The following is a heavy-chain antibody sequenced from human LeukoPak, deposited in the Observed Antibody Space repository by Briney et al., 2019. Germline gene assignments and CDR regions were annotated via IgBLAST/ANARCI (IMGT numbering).Heavy chain of an antibody. D-gene: IGHD3-22*01. V-gene: IGHV1-69*06. J-gene: IGHJ4*02. CDR1: GGTFSSYA. Sequence: ASVKVSCKASGGTFSSYAISWVRQAPGQGLEWMGGIIPIFGTANYAQKFQGRVTITADKSTSTAYMELSSLRSEDTAVYYCANGGVNYYDRSFDYWGQGTLVTVSS. CDR3: ANGGVNYYDRSFDY. CDR2: IIPIFGTA.